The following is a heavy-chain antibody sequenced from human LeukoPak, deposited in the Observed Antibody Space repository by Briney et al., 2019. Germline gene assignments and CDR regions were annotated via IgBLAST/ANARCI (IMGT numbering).Heavy chain of an antibody. CDR3: AKEYTGTFSPFPSYFDN. CDR2: ITGSGGRT. D-gene: IGHD1-26*01. Sequence: PGGSLRLSCAASGFTFSSHAMNWVRQAPGKGLEWVSAITGSGGRTYYADSVKGRFTISRDNSKNTLYLQMNSLRAEDTAIYYCAKEYTGTFSPFPSYFDNWGQGTLVTVSS. CDR1: GFTFSSHA. V-gene: IGHV3-23*01. J-gene: IGHJ4*02.